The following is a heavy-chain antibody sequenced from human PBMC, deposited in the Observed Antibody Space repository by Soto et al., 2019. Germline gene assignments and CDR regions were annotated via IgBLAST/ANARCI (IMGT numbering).Heavy chain of an antibody. D-gene: IGHD5-12*01. J-gene: IGHJ5*02. V-gene: IGHV4-39*01. CDR2: IYYSGST. Sequence: KTSETLSLTCTVSGGSISSSIYYWAWIRQPPGQGLEWIGSIYYSGSTYYNPSLKSRVTISVDTSKNQFSLKLSSVTAADTAVYYCARRGPGAYFYSGHADNWFDPWGQGTLVTAPQ. CDR1: GGSISSSIYY. CDR3: ARRGPGAYFYSGHADNWFDP.